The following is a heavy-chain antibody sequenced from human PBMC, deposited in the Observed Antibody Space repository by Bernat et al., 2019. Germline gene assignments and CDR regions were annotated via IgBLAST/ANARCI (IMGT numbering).Heavy chain of an antibody. CDR2: IKSKTDGGAT. D-gene: IGHD4-17*01. CDR1: GFTFSNAW. Sequence: EVQLVESGGGLVKLGGSLRLSCAASGFTFSNAWMSWVRQAPGKGLEWVGRIKSKTDGGATDYAAPVKGRFTISRDDSKNTLYLQMNSLKTEDTAVYYCTTDLGDYTAFDIWGQGTMVTVSS. V-gene: IGHV3-15*01. J-gene: IGHJ3*02. CDR3: TTDLGDYTAFDI.